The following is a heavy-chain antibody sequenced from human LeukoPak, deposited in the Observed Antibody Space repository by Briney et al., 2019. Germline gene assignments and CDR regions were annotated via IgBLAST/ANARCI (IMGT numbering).Heavy chain of an antibody. D-gene: IGHD3-22*01. CDR3: ARAGSGYSFDI. CDR2: LYYNGGT. Sequence: PSETLSLTGTVSGVSFSTYYWSWIRQPPGKGLDWIGYLYYNGGTNYNPSLKSRVTMSVDTSKNHFSLRLNSVTAADTAVYYCARAGSGYSFDIWGQGTMVTVSS. J-gene: IGHJ3*02. V-gene: IGHV4-59*01. CDR1: GVSFSTYY.